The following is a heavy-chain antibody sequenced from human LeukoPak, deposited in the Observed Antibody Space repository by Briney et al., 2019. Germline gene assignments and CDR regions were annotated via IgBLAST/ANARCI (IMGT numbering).Heavy chain of an antibody. D-gene: IGHD7-27*01. CDR2: IKVDGSEK. Sequence: GGSLSLSWVASGFTFSNLWMSWVRQAPGKGMGWGANIKVDGSEKYYADSVKGRFTISRDNAENSLYLQMNSLRAEDTAVYYCAKKTESTGEAFVYWGQGTQVTVSS. CDR1: GFTFSNLW. CDR3: AKKTESTGEAFVY. J-gene: IGHJ4*02. V-gene: IGHV3-7*03.